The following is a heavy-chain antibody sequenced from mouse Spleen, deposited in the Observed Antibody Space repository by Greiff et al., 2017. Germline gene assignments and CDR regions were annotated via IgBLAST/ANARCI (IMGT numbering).Heavy chain of an antibody. CDR2: ISYSGST. D-gene: IGHD4-1*01. Sequence: ESGPGLVKPSQSLSLTCTVTGYSITSDYAWNWIRQFPGNKLEWMGYISYSGSTSYNPSLKSRISITRDTSKNQFFLQLNSVTTEDTATYYCARDGTFDYWGQGTTLTVSS. V-gene: IGHV3-2*02. J-gene: IGHJ2*01. CDR1: GYSITSDYA. CDR3: ARDGTFDY.